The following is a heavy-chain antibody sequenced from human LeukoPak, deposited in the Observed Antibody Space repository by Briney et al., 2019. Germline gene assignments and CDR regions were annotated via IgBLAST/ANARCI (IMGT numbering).Heavy chain of an antibody. J-gene: IGHJ6*03. V-gene: IGHV1-69*05. CDR2: IIPIFGTA. CDR3: ARVSAAAGRRDYYYYYMDV. CDR1: GYTFTSYA. Sequence: SVKVSCKASGYTFTSYAISWVRQAPGQGLEWMGGIIPIFGTANYAQKFQGRVTITTDESTSTAYMELSSLRSEDTAVYYCARVSAAAGRRDYYYYYMDVWGKGTTVTVSS. D-gene: IGHD6-13*01.